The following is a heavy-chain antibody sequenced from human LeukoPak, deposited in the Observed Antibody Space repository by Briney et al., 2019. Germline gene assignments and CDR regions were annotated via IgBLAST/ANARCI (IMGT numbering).Heavy chain of an antibody. CDR2: ISAYNGNT. V-gene: IGHV1-18*01. J-gene: IGHJ4*02. CDR1: GYTFTSYS. D-gene: IGHD3-10*01. Sequence: ASVKVSCKASGYTFTSYSISWVRQAPGQGLEWMGWISAYNGNTNYAQELQGRVTMTTDTATSTAYMELRSLRSDDAAVYYCASSGKGLVGELLNYWGQGTLVTVSS. CDR3: ASSGKGLVGELLNY.